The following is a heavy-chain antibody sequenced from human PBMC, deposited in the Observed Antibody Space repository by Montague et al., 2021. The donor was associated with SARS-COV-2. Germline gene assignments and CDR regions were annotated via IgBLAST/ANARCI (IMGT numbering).Heavy chain of an antibody. CDR3: ARAQMNRITIFGVVAEFDP. V-gene: IGHV4-39*07. J-gene: IGHJ5*02. CDR2: IYYSGST. CDR1: GGSISSSSYY. Sequence: SETLSLTCTVSGGSISSSSYYWGWIRQPPGKRLEWIGSIYYSGSTYYNPSLKSRVTISVDTSKNQFSLKLSSVTAADTAVYYCARAQMNRITIFGVVAEFDPWGQGTLVTVSS. D-gene: IGHD3-3*01.